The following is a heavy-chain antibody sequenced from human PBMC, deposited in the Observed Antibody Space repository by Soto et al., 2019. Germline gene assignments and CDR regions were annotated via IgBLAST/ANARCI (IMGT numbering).Heavy chain of an antibody. CDR1: GYTFTSYD. V-gene: IGHV1-8*01. J-gene: IGHJ6*02. CDR3: ASAVGSYYHSYVGMDV. Sequence: GASVKGSCKASGYTFTSYDINWVRQATGQGLEWMGWMNPNSGNTGYAQKFQGRVTMTRNTSISTAYMELSSLRSEDTAVYYCASAVGSYYHSYVGMDVWGQGTKVTVS. CDR2: MNPNSGNT. D-gene: IGHD1-26*01.